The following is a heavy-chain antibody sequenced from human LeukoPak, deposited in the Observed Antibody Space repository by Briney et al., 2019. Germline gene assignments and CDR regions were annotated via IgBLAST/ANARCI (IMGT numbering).Heavy chain of an antibody. D-gene: IGHD6-13*01. Sequence: SETLSLTCAVYGGSFSSYYWSWIRQSPGRGLEWIGEINHSGSTYYNPSLKSRVTISEDTSKNQFSLKLSSVTAADAAVYYCARGVRIADYWGQGTLVTVSS. CDR2: INHSGST. V-gene: IGHV4-34*01. CDR3: ARGVRIADY. J-gene: IGHJ4*02. CDR1: GGSFSSYY.